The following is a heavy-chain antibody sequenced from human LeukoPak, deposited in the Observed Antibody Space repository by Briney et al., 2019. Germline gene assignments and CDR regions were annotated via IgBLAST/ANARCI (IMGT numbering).Heavy chain of an antibody. J-gene: IGHJ4*02. V-gene: IGHV4-59*01. CDR2: IYYSGST. D-gene: IGHD2-15*01. Sequence: PSETLSLTCTVSGGSISSYYWSWIRQPPGKGLEWIGYIYYSGSTNYNPSLKSRVTISVDTSKNQFSLKLSSVTAAGTAVYYCARAPCSGGSCYYGFDYWGQGTLVTVSS. CDR3: ARAPCSGGSCYYGFDY. CDR1: GGSISSYY.